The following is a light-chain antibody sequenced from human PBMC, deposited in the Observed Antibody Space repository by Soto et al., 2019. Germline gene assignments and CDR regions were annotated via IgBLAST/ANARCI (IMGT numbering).Light chain of an antibody. CDR3: SSYGGRSNLV. CDR2: EVN. J-gene: IGLJ2*01. CDR1: SSDVGAYKF. V-gene: IGLV2-8*01. Sequence: QSALTQPPSASGSPGQSVTISCTGTSSDVGAYKFVSWYQLHPGKAPKLMIYEVNVRPSGVPDRFSGSKSGNTASLTVSGLQVEDEADYYCSSYGGRSNLVFGGGTKLPVL.